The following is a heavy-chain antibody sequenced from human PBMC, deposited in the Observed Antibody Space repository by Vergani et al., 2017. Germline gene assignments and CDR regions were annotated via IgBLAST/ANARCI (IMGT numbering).Heavy chain of an antibody. CDR3: VKDIAASGNYWYFDL. V-gene: IGHV3-11*01. J-gene: IGHJ2*01. CDR2: ISGSGSTI. Sequence: QVQLVESGGGLVKPGGSLRLSCAASGFTFSDYYMSWIRQAPGKGLEWVSYISGSGSTIYYADSVKGRFTISRDNAKNSLYLQMNSLRAEDTALYYCVKDIAASGNYWYFDLWGRGTLVTVSS. D-gene: IGHD6-13*01. CDR1: GFTFSDYY.